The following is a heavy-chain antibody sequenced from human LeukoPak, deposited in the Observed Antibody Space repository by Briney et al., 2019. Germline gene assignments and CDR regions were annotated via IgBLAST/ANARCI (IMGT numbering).Heavy chain of an antibody. V-gene: IGHV2-5*02. CDR1: GFSFTTSGVG. CDR3: AHRRNSLGPFNFDY. CDR2: IYWDDDK. Sequence: SGPTLVNPTQTLTLTCTFSGFSFTTSGVGVGWIRQPPGKALEWLALIYWDDDKRYSPSLKSRLTITKDTSKNQVVLTMTNMDPVDTATYYCAHRRNSLGPFNFDYWGQGTLVTVSS. D-gene: IGHD7-27*01. J-gene: IGHJ4*02.